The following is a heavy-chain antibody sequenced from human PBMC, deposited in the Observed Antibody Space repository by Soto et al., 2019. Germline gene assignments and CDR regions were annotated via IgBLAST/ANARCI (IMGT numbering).Heavy chain of an antibody. CDR1: GGSISSGGYY. Sequence: PSETLSLTCTVSGGSISSGGYYWSWIRQHPGKGLEWIGYIYYSGSTYYNPSLKSRVTISVDTSKNQFSLKLSSVTAADTAVYYCARGPYGDYHFPNDYWGQGTLVTVSS. J-gene: IGHJ4*02. CDR2: IYYSGST. D-gene: IGHD4-17*01. CDR3: ARGPYGDYHFPNDY. V-gene: IGHV4-31*03.